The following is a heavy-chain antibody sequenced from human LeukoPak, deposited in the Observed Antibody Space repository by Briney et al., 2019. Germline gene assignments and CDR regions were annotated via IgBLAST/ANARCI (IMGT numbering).Heavy chain of an antibody. V-gene: IGHV3-30-3*01. CDR1: GFTFSSYT. CDR2: ISYDGSNK. J-gene: IGHJ5*02. CDR3: ARGGQGYDLNWFDP. D-gene: IGHD3-3*01. Sequence: PGRSLRLSCAASGFTFSSYTIHWVRQAPGKGLEWVTIISYDGSNKYYADSVKGRFTTSRDNSKNTLYLQMNSLRAEDTAVYYCARGGQGYDLNWFDPWGQGTLVTVSS.